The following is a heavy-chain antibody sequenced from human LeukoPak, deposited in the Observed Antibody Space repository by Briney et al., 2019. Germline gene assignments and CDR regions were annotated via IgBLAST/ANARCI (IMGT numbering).Heavy chain of an antibody. CDR2: INPNSGET. J-gene: IGHJ1*01. V-gene: IGHV1-2*02. CDR3: ARVLFNSGYIY. D-gene: IGHD3-9*01. Sequence: ASVKVSCKASGSTFTGACMHWVRQAPGQGLEWMGWINPNSGETKFAQKFQGRVTLTRDTSISTLYMDLGGLTSDDTAGYYCARVLFNSGYIYWGQGSLVTVSS. CDR1: GSTFTGAC.